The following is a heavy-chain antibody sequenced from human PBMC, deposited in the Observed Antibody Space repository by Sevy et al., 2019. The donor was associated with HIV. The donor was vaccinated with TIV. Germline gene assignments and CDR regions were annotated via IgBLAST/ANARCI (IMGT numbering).Heavy chain of an antibody. Sequence: SETLSLTCTVSGGSLSSGSYYWSWIRQPPGKGLEWIGYISYIGSTNYNPSPKSRVTISVDTSKNQLSLRLTSVTAADTAVYYCVRDRIAAAGGYFDNWGQGTLVTVSS. V-gene: IGHV4-61*01. CDR3: VRDRIAAAGGYFDN. CDR1: GGSLSSGSYY. J-gene: IGHJ4*02. CDR2: ISYIGST. D-gene: IGHD6-13*01.